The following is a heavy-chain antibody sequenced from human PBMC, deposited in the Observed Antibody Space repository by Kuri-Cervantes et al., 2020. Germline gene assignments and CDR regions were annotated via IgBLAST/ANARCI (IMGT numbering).Heavy chain of an antibody. V-gene: IGHV3-53*01. D-gene: IGHD3-22*01. CDR1: GVAFNNYA. J-gene: IGHJ4*02. Sequence: GESLKISCAASGVAFNNYAMSWVRQAPGKGLEWVSVIYSGGSTYYADSVKGRFTISRDNSKNTLFLQMNSLRAEDTAVYYCARLYYYDSVSNYWGQGTLVTVSS. CDR2: IYSGGST. CDR3: ARLYYYDSVSNY.